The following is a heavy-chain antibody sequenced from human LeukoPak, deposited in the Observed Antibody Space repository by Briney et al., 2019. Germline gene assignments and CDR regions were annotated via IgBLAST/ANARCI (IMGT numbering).Heavy chain of an antibody. D-gene: IGHD5-12*01. CDR1: GGTISIYW. CDR2: IDSDGRTT. Sequence: GGSLILPCAAAGGTISIYWVYWVGQAPGKGLVWVSRIDSDGRTTDYADSLRGRFIISRDNSKNTLYLQMNSLKADDTAIYYCVVASDALDLWGQGTTVTVSS. J-gene: IGHJ3*01. CDR3: VVASDALDL. V-gene: IGHV3-74*01.